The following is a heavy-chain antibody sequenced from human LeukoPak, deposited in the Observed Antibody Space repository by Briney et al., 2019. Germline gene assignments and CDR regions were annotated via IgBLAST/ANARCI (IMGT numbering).Heavy chain of an antibody. D-gene: IGHD6-19*01. V-gene: IGHV3-30-3*01. Sequence: GGSLRLSCAAPGFTFRNYDIRWVRQTPGKGLEWVAVISYDGSNKYYADSVKGRFTISRDNSKNTLYLQMNSLRAEDTAVYYCARDKGIAVAGNGPFDYWGQGTLVTVSS. CDR3: ARDKGIAVAGNGPFDY. CDR2: ISYDGSNK. J-gene: IGHJ4*02. CDR1: GFTFRNYD.